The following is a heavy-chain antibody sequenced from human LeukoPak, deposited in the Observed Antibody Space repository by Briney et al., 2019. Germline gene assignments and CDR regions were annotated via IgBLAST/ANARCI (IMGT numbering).Heavy chain of an antibody. CDR2: MSGSGDSI. J-gene: IGHJ1*01. Sequence: GGSLRLSCAASGFTFRDYAMSWVRQAPGKGLEWVSTMSGSGDSIHYADFAKGRFTISRDNSRNTLYLKMRSLRAEDAAVYYCAKDQPADGYNSIWGQGTLVTVSS. CDR3: AKDQPADGYNSI. D-gene: IGHD5-24*01. CDR1: GFTFRDYA. V-gene: IGHV3-23*01.